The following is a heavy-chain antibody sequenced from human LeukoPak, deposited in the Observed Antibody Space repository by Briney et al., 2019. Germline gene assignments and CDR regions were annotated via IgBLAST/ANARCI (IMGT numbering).Heavy chain of an antibody. V-gene: IGHV4-34*01. D-gene: IGHD6-13*01. CDR2: INHSGST. CDR3: ARGRKSAAADY. J-gene: IGHJ4*02. CDR1: GGSFSGYY. Sequence: SETLSLTCAVYGGSFSGYYWSWIRQPPGKGLEWIGEINHSGSTNYNPSLKSRVTISGDTSKNQFSLKLSSVTAADTAVYYCARGRKSAAADYWGQGTLVTVSS.